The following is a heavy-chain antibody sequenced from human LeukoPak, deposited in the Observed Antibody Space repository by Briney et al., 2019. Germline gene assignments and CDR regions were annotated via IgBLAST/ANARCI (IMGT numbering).Heavy chain of an antibody. CDR2: ISSDSGHI. CDR3: AKAYYYDSSGYYSGDY. Sequence: GGSLTLSCAAAGFTFTDYSMNWVRQAPGKGLEWVSTISSDSGHIYYADSVEGRFTISRDNAENSLYLQMNSLRAEDTAVYYCAKAYYYDSSGYYSGDYWGQGTLVTVSS. V-gene: IGHV3-21*04. CDR1: GFTFTDYS. J-gene: IGHJ4*02. D-gene: IGHD3-22*01.